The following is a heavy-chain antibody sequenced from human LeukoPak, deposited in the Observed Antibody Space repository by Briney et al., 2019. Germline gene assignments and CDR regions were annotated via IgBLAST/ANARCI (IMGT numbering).Heavy chain of an antibody. CDR3: ARGVARRQQLVRDFDY. V-gene: IGHV4-31*03. CDR1: GGSISSGGYY. Sequence: SETLSLTCTVSGGSISSGGYYWSWIRQHPGKGLEWIGYIYHSGSTYYNPSLKSRVTISVDTSKNQFSLKLSSVTAADTAVYYCARGVARRQQLVRDFDYWGQGTLVTVSS. CDR2: IYHSGST. J-gene: IGHJ4*02. D-gene: IGHD6-13*01.